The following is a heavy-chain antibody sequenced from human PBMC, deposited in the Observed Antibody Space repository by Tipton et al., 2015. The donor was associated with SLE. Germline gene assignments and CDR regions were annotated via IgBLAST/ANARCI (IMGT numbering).Heavy chain of an antibody. CDR1: GFTFRSYG. J-gene: IGHJ4*02. D-gene: IGHD4-17*01. CDR2: IWYDGSNK. V-gene: IGHV3-33*01. CDR3: AREDHDYDDQRNYFNY. Sequence: SLRLSCAASGFTFRSYGMHWVRQAPGKGLEWVAVIWYDGSNKYYADSVKGRFTISRDNSKNTLYLQMNSLRAEDTAVYYCAREDHDYDDQRNYFNYWGQGTLVTVSS.